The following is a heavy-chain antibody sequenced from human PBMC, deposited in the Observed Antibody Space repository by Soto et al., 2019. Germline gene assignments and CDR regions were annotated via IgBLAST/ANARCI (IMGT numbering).Heavy chain of an antibody. D-gene: IGHD6-13*01. CDR1: GFTFSGYS. V-gene: IGHV3-21*06. CDR2: ISYTNTHT. J-gene: IGHJ4*02. Sequence: PVGSLRLSCAASGFTFSGYSMNWVRQAPGKGLEWVSCISYTNTHTYYADSVKGRFTISRDNAKNSLYLQMNSLSAEDTAVYYCVRDQGIAANLDYWGQGTPVTVSS. CDR3: VRDQGIAANLDY.